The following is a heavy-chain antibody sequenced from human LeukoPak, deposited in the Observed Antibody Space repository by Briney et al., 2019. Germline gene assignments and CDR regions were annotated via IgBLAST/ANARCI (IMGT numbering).Heavy chain of an antibody. J-gene: IGHJ4*02. V-gene: IGHV3-30*02. CDR2: IRYDGSDT. CDR1: GFTFSNYG. Sequence: GGSLRLSCAASGFTFSNYGMHWVRQAPGKGLEWVTFIRYDGSDTYYADSVKGRFTISRDNAKNSLYLQMNSLRAEDTAVYYCARDVGATEDYFDYWGQGTLVTVSS. D-gene: IGHD1-26*01. CDR3: ARDVGATEDYFDY.